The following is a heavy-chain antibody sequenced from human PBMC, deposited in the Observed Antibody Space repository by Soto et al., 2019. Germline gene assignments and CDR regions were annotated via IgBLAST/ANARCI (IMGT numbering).Heavy chain of an antibody. CDR2: INAGNGNT. CDR1: GNTFTRHA. CDR3: AREGELWFGEYLDY. J-gene: IGHJ4*02. D-gene: IGHD3-10*01. Sequence: QVQLVQSGAEVKKPGASVKVSCKASGNTFTRHAMHWVRQAPGQRLEWMGWINAGNGNTKYSQRIQGRVTITWDTSASTGYMELRSLRSEDTAVYYCAREGELWFGEYLDYWSQGTLVTVSS. V-gene: IGHV1-3*01.